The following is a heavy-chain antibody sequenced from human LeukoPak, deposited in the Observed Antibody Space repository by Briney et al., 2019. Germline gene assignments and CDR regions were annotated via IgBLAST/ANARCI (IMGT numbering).Heavy chain of an antibody. V-gene: IGHV3-21*01. D-gene: IGHD5-12*01. CDR2: ISNSSSYI. J-gene: IGHJ4*02. Sequence: PGGSLRLSCAASGFTFSSYSMNWVRQAPGKGLEWVSSISNSSSYIYYADSVKGRFTISRDNAKNSLYLQMNSLRAEDTAVYYCARGGSDSGYDDFDYWGQGTLVTVSS. CDR1: GFTFSSYS. CDR3: ARGGSDSGYDDFDY.